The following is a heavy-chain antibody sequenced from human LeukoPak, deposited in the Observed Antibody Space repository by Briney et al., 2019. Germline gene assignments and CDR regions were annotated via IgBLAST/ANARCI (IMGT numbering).Heavy chain of an antibody. CDR3: AKDLGSGSYPDAFDI. J-gene: IGHJ3*02. D-gene: IGHD1-26*01. Sequence: GGSLRLSCAASGFTFSSYGMHWVRQAPGKGLEWVAVISYDGSNKYYADSVKGRFTISRDNSKNTLYLQMNSLRAEDTAVYYCAKDLGSGSYPDAFDIWGQGTKVTVSS. CDR2: ISYDGSNK. V-gene: IGHV3-30*18. CDR1: GFTFSSYG.